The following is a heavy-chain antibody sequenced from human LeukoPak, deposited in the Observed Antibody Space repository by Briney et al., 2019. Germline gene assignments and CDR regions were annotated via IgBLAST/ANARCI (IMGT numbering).Heavy chain of an antibody. CDR3: ARESQGSLRFLEWPPEVMDV. Sequence: SETLSLTCTVSGGSISSGSYYWSWIRQPAGKGLEWIGRIYTSGSTNYNPSLKSRVTISVDTSKNQFSLKLSSVTAADTAVYYCARESQGSLRFLEWPPEVMDVWGKGTTVTVSS. D-gene: IGHD3-3*01. V-gene: IGHV4-61*02. CDR2: IYTSGST. CDR1: GGSISSGSYY. J-gene: IGHJ6*03.